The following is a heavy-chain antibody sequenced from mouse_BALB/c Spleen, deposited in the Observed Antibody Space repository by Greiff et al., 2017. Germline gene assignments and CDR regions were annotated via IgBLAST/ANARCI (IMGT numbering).Heavy chain of an antibody. Sequence: EVQLVESGGGLVKPGGSLKLSCAASGFTFSSYTMSWVRQTPEKRLEWVATISSGGSYTYYPDSVKGRFTISRDNAKNTLYLQISSLKSEDTAMYYCTRETTATWLAYWGQGTLVTVSA. D-gene: IGHD1-2*01. CDR1: GFTFSSYT. CDR3: TRETTATWLAY. V-gene: IGHV5-6-4*01. J-gene: IGHJ3*01. CDR2: ISSGGSYT.